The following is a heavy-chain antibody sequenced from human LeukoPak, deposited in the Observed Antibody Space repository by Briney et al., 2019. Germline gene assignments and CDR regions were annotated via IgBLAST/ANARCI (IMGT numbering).Heavy chain of an antibody. CDR2: ISAYNGNT. V-gene: IGHV1-18*01. CDR1: GYTFTSYG. CDR3: ARGPYYDFWSGYYTDY. J-gene: IGHJ4*02. D-gene: IGHD3-3*01. Sequence: GASVKVSCKASGYTFTSYGISWVRQAPGQGLEWMGWISAYNGNTNYAQKLQGRVTMTTDTSTSTAYMELRSLRSDDTAVYYCARGPYYDFWSGYYTDYWGQGTLVTVSS.